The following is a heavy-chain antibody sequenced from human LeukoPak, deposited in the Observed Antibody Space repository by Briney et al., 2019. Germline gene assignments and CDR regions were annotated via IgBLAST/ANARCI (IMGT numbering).Heavy chain of an antibody. V-gene: IGHV4-61*02. Sequence: SETLSLTCTVSGGSISSGSYYWSWIRPPSGKGLEWIGRIYTSGSTNYNPALKSRVTISVDTTKNQLSLKLSSVTAADTAVYYCARDREQQLARGWFDPWGQGTLVTVSS. J-gene: IGHJ5*02. CDR1: GGSISSGSYY. CDR2: IYTSGST. D-gene: IGHD6-13*01. CDR3: ARDREQQLARGWFDP.